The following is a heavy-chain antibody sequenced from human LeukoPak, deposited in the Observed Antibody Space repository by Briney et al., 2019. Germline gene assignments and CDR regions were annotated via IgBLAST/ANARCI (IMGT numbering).Heavy chain of an antibody. CDR3: ARMKSQGECDLDI. CDR2: IYHTGSS. V-gene: IGHV4-4*02. J-gene: IGHJ3*02. D-gene: IGHD2-21*01. Sequence: SGTLSLTCAVSGGSISSSKWWSWARQSPGKGLEWIGEIYHTGSSNYNPSLKSRVTISLDKSKNQFSLKLNSVTAADTAVYFCARMKSQGECDLDIWGQGTMVTVSS. CDR1: GGSISSSKW.